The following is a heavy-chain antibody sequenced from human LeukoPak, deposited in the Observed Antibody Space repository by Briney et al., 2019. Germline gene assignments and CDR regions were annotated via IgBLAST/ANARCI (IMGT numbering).Heavy chain of an antibody. J-gene: IGHJ4*02. V-gene: IGHV1-18*01. CDR2: ISAYNNNT. D-gene: IGHD2-2*01. CDR1: GYTFSNYG. CDR3: ARGARISSSWYSSV. Sequence: ASVKVFCKTSGYTFSNYGVSWVRQAPGQGLEWMGWISAYNNNTNYAQKFQGRLTMTTDTSTSTAYMELRSLRSDDTAVYYCARGARISSSWYSSVWGQGTLITVS.